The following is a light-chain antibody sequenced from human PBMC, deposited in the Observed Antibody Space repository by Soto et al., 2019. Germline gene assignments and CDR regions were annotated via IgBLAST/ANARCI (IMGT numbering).Light chain of an antibody. CDR1: QSVSSGY. CDR3: QQLNSYPQT. J-gene: IGKJ5*01. CDR2: GAS. V-gene: IGKV3-20*01. Sequence: EIVLTQSPGTLSLSPGERATLSCRASQSVSSGYLAWYQQKPGQAPRLLIYGASSRSTGIPDRFSGSGSGTEFNLTITRLEPEDSATYFCQQLNSYPQTFGQGTRLEIK.